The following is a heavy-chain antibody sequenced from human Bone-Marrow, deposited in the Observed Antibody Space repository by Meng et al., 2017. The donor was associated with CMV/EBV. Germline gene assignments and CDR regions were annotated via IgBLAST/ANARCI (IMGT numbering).Heavy chain of an antibody. CDR1: SFSGYY. Sequence: SFSGYYWSWIRQPPGKGLEWIGEINHSGSTNYNPSLKSRVTISVDTSKNQFSLKLSSVTAADTAVYYCARGPRYYDFWSGYSRFDPWGQGTLVTVSS. V-gene: IGHV4-34*01. CDR3: ARGPRYYDFWSGYSRFDP. CDR2: INHSGST. J-gene: IGHJ5*02. D-gene: IGHD3-3*01.